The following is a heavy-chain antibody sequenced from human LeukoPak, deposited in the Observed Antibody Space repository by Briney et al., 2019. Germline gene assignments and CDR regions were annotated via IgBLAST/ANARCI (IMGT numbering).Heavy chain of an antibody. CDR1: GGSISSSSYY. CDR3: ARSSTYYDFWSGYYTSQRIIWFDY. V-gene: IGHV4-39*07. J-gene: IGHJ4*02. D-gene: IGHD3-3*01. Sequence: PSETLSLTCTVSGGSISSSSYYWGWIRQPPGKGLEWIGSIYYSGSTNYNPSLKSRVTISVDTSKNQFSLKLSSVTAADTAVYYCARSSTYYDFWSGYYTSQRIIWFDYWGQGTLVTVSS. CDR2: IYYSGST.